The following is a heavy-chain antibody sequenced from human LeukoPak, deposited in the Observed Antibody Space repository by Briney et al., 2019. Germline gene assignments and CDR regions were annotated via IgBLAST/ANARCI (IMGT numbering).Heavy chain of an antibody. D-gene: IGHD3-16*01. J-gene: IGHJ4*02. V-gene: IGHV3-23*01. CDR3: AKTYVWYYFDY. CDR2: ISGSGGST. CDR1: GFTFSNYG. Sequence: GGTLRLSCAASGFTFSNYGMTWGRQAPGKGLEWVSTISGSGGSTYYADSVKGRFTISRDNSKNTLYLQMNSLGAEDTAVYYCAKTYVWYYFDYWGQGILVTVSS.